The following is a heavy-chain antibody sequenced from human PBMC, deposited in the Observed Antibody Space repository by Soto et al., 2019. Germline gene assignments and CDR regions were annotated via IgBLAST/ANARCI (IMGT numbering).Heavy chain of an antibody. CDR2: IYYTGST. CDR1: GGSISNGNYY. Sequence: QLQLQESGPGLVKPSETLSLTCTVSGGSISNGNYYWGWIRQPQGKGLEWIGSIYYTGSTYYNPSLKSRVTTSVDTSKNQFPLTLSSVIAADTAAYYWARSFMITSPRFFDLWGRGTLVTVSS. D-gene: IGHD1-20*01. CDR3: ARSFMITSPRFFDL. V-gene: IGHV4-39*01. J-gene: IGHJ2*01.